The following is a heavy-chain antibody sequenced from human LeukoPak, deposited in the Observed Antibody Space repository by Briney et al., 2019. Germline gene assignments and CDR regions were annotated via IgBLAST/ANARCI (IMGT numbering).Heavy chain of an antibody. D-gene: IGHD6-13*01. J-gene: IGHJ4*02. CDR2: IWYDGSNK. V-gene: IGHV3-33*08. Sequence: PGGSLRLSCAASGFPFSNYAMHWVRQAPGKGLEWVAVIWYDGSNKYYADSVKGRFTISRDNSKNTLYLQMNSLRAEDTAVYYCARGHPGQQLVQDYWGQGTLVTVSS. CDR3: ARGHPGQQLVQDY. CDR1: GFPFSNYA.